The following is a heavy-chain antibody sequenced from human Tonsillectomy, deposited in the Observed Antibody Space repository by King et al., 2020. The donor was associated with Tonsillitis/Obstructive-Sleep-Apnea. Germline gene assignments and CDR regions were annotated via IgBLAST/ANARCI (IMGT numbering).Heavy chain of an antibody. V-gene: IGHV4-59*08. D-gene: IGHD2-2*01. CDR2: IYYSGST. CDR1: GGSISSYY. CDR3: ARLKNPLHGFDY. Sequence: QLQESGPGLVKPSETLSLTCTVSGGSISSYYWSWIRQPPGKGLEWIGYIYYSGSTNYNPSLKSRVTISVDTSKNQFSLKLSSVTAADTAVYYCARLKNPLHGFDYWGQGTLVTVSS. J-gene: IGHJ4*02.